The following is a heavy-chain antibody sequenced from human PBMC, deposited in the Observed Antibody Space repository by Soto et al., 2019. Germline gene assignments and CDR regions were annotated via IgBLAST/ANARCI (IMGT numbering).Heavy chain of an antibody. CDR3: ARGGGSSSWNYWYSDL. CDR2: IKQDGSEK. D-gene: IGHD6-13*01. J-gene: IGHJ2*01. V-gene: IGHV3-7*01. Sequence: EVQLVESGGGLVQPGGSLRLSCAASGFTFSSYWMSWVRQAPGKGLEWVANIKQDGSEKYYVDSVKGRFTISRDNAKNSLYLQMNSLRAEDTAVYYCARGGGSSSWNYWYSDLWGRGTLVTVSS. CDR1: GFTFSSYW.